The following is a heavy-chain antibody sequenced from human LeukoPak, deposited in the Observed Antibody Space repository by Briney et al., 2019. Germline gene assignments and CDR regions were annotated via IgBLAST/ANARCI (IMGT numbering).Heavy chain of an antibody. CDR1: GFTFSSYS. CDR3: ARDFAIEEAPRDY. Sequence: GGSLGLSCAASGFTFSSYSMNWVRQAPGKGLEWVSSISSSSSYIYYADSVKGRFTISRDNAKNSLYLQMNSLRVEGTAEYYCARDFAIEEAPRDYWGQGTLVTVSS. J-gene: IGHJ4*02. CDR2: ISSSSSYI. V-gene: IGHV3-21*01. D-gene: IGHD3-3*01.